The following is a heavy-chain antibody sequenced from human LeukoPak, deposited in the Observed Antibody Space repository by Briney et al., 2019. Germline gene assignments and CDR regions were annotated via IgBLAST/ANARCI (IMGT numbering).Heavy chain of an antibody. CDR1: GFSFSSYA. CDR3: AKFFDILTGYFDS. J-gene: IGHJ4*02. Sequence: GGALRLSCAASGFSFSSYAMSWVRQSPGKGLEWVSAISGGGGSTHYADSVKGRFTISRDNSKNTLYLQMNSLRADDTAVYYCAKFFDILTGYFDSWGQGTLVTVSS. D-gene: IGHD3-9*01. V-gene: IGHV3-23*01. CDR2: ISGGGGST.